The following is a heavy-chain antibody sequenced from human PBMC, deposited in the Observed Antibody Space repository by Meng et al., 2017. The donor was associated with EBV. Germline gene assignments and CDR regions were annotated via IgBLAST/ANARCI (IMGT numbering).Heavy chain of an antibody. CDR1: GYTFTGYY. D-gene: IGHD6-13*01. Sequence: VELGQFGAEVKKPGASVKVSCKASGYTFTGYYMHWVRQAPGQGLEWMGRINPNSGGTNYAQKFQGRVTMTRDTSISTAYMEPSRLRSDDTAVYYCAKGADLAAAGTFWFDPWGQGTLVTVSS. V-gene: IGHV1-2*06. J-gene: IGHJ5*02. CDR3: AKGADLAAAGTFWFDP. CDR2: INPNSGGT.